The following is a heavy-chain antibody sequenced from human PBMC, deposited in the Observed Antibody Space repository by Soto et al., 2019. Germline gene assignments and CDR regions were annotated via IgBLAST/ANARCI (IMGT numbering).Heavy chain of an antibody. V-gene: IGHV4-59*11. Sequence: SETLSLTCTVSGDSISNHYWSWIRQPPGKGPEWIGYVYHSGTTNYNPSLESRVTISLDTSKNRFSLKLNSVTAADTAVYFCATRPPGNIWFGVFDYWSQGTLVTVSS. J-gene: IGHJ4*02. CDR3: ATRPPGNIWFGVFDY. CDR1: GDSISNHY. CDR2: VYHSGTT. D-gene: IGHD3-10*01.